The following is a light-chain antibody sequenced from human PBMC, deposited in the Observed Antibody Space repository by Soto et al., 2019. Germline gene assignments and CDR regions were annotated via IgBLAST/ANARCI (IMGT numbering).Light chain of an antibody. CDR1: QAIRND. CDR3: LHDALFPYS. V-gene: IGKV1-6*01. CDR2: GIS. Sequence: IPMTQSPSSLSASVGDTVAFTCRASQAIRNDLGWFQQRPGKPPKLLIYGISILQTGVPSRFSGSGSGTDFTLTISGLQPEDFATYYCLHDALFPYSFGQGTRLEI. J-gene: IGKJ2*03.